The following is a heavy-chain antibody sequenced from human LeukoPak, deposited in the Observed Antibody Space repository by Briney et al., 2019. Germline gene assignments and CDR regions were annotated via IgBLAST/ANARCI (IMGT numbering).Heavy chain of an antibody. CDR1: GGSVSSGSYY. J-gene: IGHJ6*03. V-gene: IGHV4-61*01. D-gene: IGHD3-3*01. CDR2: IYYSGST. Sequence: SETLSLTCTVSGGSVSSGSYYWSWIRQPPGKGLEWIGYIYYSGSTNYSPSLKSRVTISVDTSKNQFSLKLSSVTAADTAVYYCARGSSSLEWLLYLDYYYMDVWGKGTTVTVSS. CDR3: ARGSSSLEWLLYLDYYYMDV.